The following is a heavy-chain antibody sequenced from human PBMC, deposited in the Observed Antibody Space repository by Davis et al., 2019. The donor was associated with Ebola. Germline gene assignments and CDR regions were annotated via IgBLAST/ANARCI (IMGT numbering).Heavy chain of an antibody. CDR2: IYYSGST. D-gene: IGHD3-10*01. Sequence: LRLSCTVSAGSISRGDYYWSWIRQPPGKGLEWIGYIYYSGSTYYNPSLKSRVTISVDTSKNQFSLKLSSVTAADTAVYYCARLYGSGSYYFDYWGQGTLVTVSS. CDR3: ARLYGSGSYYFDY. CDR1: AGSISRGDYY. J-gene: IGHJ4*02. V-gene: IGHV4-30-4*01.